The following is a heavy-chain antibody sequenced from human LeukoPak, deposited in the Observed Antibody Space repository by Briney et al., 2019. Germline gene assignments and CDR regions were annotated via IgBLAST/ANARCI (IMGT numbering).Heavy chain of an antibody. V-gene: IGHV3-23*01. Sequence: GGSLRLSCAASGFTFNIYAMSWVRQAPGKGLEWVSGISASGGSTYFADSVKGRFTISRDNSKNTLYLQMNSLRAEDTAVYYCAKDEKWGSTSCSGGFDYWGQGTLVTVSS. CDR3: AKDEKWGSTSCSGGFDY. J-gene: IGHJ4*02. CDR2: ISASGGST. CDR1: GFTFNIYA. D-gene: IGHD2-2*01.